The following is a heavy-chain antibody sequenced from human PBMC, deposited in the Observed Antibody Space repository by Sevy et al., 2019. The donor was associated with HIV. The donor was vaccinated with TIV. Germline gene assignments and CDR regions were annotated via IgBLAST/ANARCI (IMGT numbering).Heavy chain of an antibody. Sequence: GGSLRLSCAASGFTFNNAWMSWVRQAPGKGLEWVGRIKSKTDEGTTVCAAPVKGRFTISRDDSKNTLYLQMNSLKSEDTAVCYCTAGGVVTGFYYYYGMDVWGQGTTVTVSS. CDR2: IKSKTDEGTT. D-gene: IGHD3-3*01. V-gene: IGHV3-15*01. CDR1: GFTFNNAW. CDR3: TAGGVVTGFYYYYGMDV. J-gene: IGHJ6*02.